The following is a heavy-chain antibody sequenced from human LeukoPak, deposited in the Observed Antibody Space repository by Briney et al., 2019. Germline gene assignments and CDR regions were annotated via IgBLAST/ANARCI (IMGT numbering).Heavy chain of an antibody. CDR3: ARVGYDFWSGYYIYFNY. CDR1: GYTFTSYG. Sequence: ASVKVSCKASGYTFTSYGISWVRQAPGQGLEWMGWISAYNGNTNYAQKLQGRVTMTTDTSTSTAYMELRSLRSDDTAVYYCARVGYDFWSGYYIYFNYWGQGTLVTVSS. J-gene: IGHJ4*02. V-gene: IGHV1-18*01. CDR2: ISAYNGNT. D-gene: IGHD3-3*01.